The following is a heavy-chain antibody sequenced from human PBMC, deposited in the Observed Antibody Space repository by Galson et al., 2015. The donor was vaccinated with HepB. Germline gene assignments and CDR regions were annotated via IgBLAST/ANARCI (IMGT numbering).Heavy chain of an antibody. Sequence: SLRLSCAASGFSLSRHWMHWVRQGPGKGLVWVSRINMDGTSTSYAESVKGRFTISKDNAKNTLYQQMNSLRLEDTAVYYCARADGTGYYGLFDYWGLGTLVTVSS. J-gene: IGHJ4*02. V-gene: IGHV3-74*01. D-gene: IGHD1-26*01. CDR1: GFSLSRHW. CDR3: ARADGTGYYGLFDY. CDR2: INMDGTST.